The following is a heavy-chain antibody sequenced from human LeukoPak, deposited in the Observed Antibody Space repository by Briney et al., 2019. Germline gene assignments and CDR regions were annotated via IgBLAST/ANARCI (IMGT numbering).Heavy chain of an antibody. J-gene: IGHJ4*02. Sequence: GGSLRLSCAASGFTFSNYAMGWVRQAPGKEPGWVSSIRYNIENTHYADAVQGRFTISRDNSKNTLYLQMNSLGAEDTARYYCAKASTRDTGYYFDSWGQGTLVSVSS. V-gene: IGHV3-23*01. CDR3: AKASTRDTGYYFDS. CDR2: IRYNIENT. CDR1: GFTFSNYA. D-gene: IGHD3-9*01.